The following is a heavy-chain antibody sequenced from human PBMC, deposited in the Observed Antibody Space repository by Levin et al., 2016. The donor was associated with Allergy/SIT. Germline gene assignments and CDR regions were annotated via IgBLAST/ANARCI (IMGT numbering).Heavy chain of an antibody. CDR2: ISSSSSYI. J-gene: IGHJ6*03. V-gene: IGHV3-21*01. D-gene: IGHD6-19*01. CDR3: ARVDPEGEAGYYYYYMDV. Sequence: GGSLRLSCAASRFTFSSYSMNWVRQAPGKGLEWVSSISSSSSYIYYADSVKGRFTISRDNAKNSLYLQMNSLRAEDTAVYYCARVDPEGEAGYYYYYMDVWGKGTTVTVSS. CDR1: RFTFSSYS.